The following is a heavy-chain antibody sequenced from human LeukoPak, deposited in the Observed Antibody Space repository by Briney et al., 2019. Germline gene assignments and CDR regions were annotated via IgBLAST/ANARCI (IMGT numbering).Heavy chain of an antibody. V-gene: IGHV3-43*02. CDR3: AKQAIFGVFY. CDR2: VSGVGGST. CDR1: GFIFDISA. D-gene: IGHD3-3*01. Sequence: GGSLRLSCAASGFIFDISATHWVRQAPGKWLECLSLVSGVGGSTYDAASVKGRFTISRDNSKNSLYLQMNSLRTEDTALYYCAKQAIFGVFYWGQGTLVTASS. J-gene: IGHJ4*02.